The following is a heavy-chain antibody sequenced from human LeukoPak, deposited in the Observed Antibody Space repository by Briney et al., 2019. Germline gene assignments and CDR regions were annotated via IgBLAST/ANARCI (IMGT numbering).Heavy chain of an antibody. CDR3: ARDGRINYYDSSGYYYFVGELDY. J-gene: IGHJ4*02. V-gene: IGHV1-18*01. CDR1: GYTFTSYG. D-gene: IGHD3-22*01. Sequence: ASVKVSCKDSGYTFTSYGISWVRQAPGQGLEWMGWISAYNGNTNYAQKLQGRVTMTTDTSTSTAYMELRSLRSDDTAVYYCARDGRINYYDSSGYYYFVGELDYWGQGTLVTVSS. CDR2: ISAYNGNT.